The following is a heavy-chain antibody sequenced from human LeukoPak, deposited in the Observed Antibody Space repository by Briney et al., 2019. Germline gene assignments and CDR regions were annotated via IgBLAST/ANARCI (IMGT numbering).Heavy chain of an antibody. J-gene: IGHJ4*02. Sequence: ASVKVSCKASGYTFTGYYMHWVRQAPGQGLEWMGWINPNSGGTNYAQKFQGRVTMTRDTSISTAYMELSRLRSDDTAVYYCARVEIGGAAAACYFDYWGQGTLVTVSS. D-gene: IGHD6-13*01. CDR1: GYTFTGYY. V-gene: IGHV1-2*02. CDR2: INPNSGGT. CDR3: ARVEIGGAAAACYFDY.